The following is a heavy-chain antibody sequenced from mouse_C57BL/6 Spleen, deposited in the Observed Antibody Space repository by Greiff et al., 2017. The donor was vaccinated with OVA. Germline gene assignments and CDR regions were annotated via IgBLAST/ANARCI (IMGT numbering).Heavy chain of an antibody. Sequence: QVQLQQPGAELVRPGSSVKLSCKASGYTFTSYWMHWVKQRPIQGLEWIGNIDPSDSETHYNQKFKDKATLTVDKSSSTAYMQLSSLISEDSAVYYCARWSNYPFDYWGQGTTLTVSS. D-gene: IGHD2-5*01. J-gene: IGHJ2*01. CDR1: GYTFTSYW. V-gene: IGHV1-52*01. CDR3: ARWSNYPFDY. CDR2: IDPSDSET.